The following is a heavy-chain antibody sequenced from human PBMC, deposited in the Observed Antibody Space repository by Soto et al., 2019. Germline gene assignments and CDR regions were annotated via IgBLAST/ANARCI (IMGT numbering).Heavy chain of an antibody. V-gene: IGHV3-74*01. CDR3: ARGWVEGSSRQAPTDY. Sequence: EVQLVESGGGLVQPGGSLRLSCAASGFTFSRYWMHWVRQAPGKGLVWVSRIDSYGSATSQVDSVEGRFTISRDNAKNTLYLQMNSLRAEDTAVYYCARGWVEGSSRQAPTDYWGQGTLVTVSS. CDR1: GFTFSRYW. J-gene: IGHJ4*02. CDR2: IDSYGSAT. D-gene: IGHD3-3*01.